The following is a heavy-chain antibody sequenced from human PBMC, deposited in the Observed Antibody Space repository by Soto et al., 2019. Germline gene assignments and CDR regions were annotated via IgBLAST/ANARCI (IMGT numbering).Heavy chain of an antibody. D-gene: IGHD3-10*01. V-gene: IGHV3-48*03. CDR3: ARVWGWFGELLV. J-gene: IGHJ4*02. CDR2: ISSSGSTI. Sequence: VQLVQSGAEVKKPGSSVKVSCKASGGTFSSYAISWVRQAAGKGLEWVSYISSSGSTIYYADSVKGRFTISRDNAKNSLYLQMNSLRAEDTAVYYCARVWGWFGELLVWGQGTLVTVSS. CDR1: GGTFSSYA.